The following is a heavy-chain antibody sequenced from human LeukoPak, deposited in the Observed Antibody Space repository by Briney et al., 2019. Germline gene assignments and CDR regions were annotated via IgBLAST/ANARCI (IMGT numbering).Heavy chain of an antibody. CDR1: GFTVSSNY. CDR2: IYSGGST. V-gene: IGHV3-53*01. D-gene: IGHD5-24*01. Sequence: PGGSLRLSCAASGFTVSSNYMSWVRQAPGKGPEWVSVIYSGGSTYYADSVKGRFTISRDNSKNTLYLQMNSLRAEDTAVYYCAKDSLRWLQLIFDYWGQGTLVTVSS. J-gene: IGHJ4*02. CDR3: AKDSLRWLQLIFDY.